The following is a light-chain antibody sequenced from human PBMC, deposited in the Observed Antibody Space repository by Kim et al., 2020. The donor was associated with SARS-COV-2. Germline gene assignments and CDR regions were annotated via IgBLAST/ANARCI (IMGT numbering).Light chain of an antibody. V-gene: IGLV3-19*01. J-gene: IGLJ2*01. CDR2: GKN. Sequence: VALGHTVRITCQGDSLRSYYATWYQQKPGQAPLLVIYGKNNRPSGIPDRYSGSSSGNIASLTITGTQAGDEADYYCNSRDSNENVFFGGGTQLSVL. CDR1: SLRSYY. CDR3: NSRDSNENVF.